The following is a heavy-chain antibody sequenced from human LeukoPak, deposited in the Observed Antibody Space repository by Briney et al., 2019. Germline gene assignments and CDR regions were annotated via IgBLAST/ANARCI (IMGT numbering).Heavy chain of an antibody. V-gene: IGHV3-30*18. CDR2: ISYDGSNK. CDR3: AKVVSYGGNSPVGYDAFDI. J-gene: IGHJ3*02. CDR1: GFNFSSYG. Sequence: GGSLRLSCAVSGFNFSSYGMHWVRQAPGKGLGWVAVISYDGSNKYYADSVKGRFTISRDDSKNTLYLQMNSLRAEDTAVYYCAKVVSYGGNSPVGYDAFDIWGQGTMVTVSS. D-gene: IGHD4-23*01.